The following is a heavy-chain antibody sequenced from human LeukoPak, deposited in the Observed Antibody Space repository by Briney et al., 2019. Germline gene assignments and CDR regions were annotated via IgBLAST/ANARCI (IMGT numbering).Heavy chain of an antibody. CDR1: GFTFSDFY. J-gene: IGHJ4*02. Sequence: GGSLRLSCAASGFTFSDFYMTWIRQAPGKGLEWVANIKQDGSEKYYVDSVKGRFTISRDNAKNSLFLQMNSLRAEDTAIYYCATFAEQEPTNMDSWGQGTLVTVSS. CDR2: IKQDGSEK. CDR3: ATFAEQEPTNMDS. V-gene: IGHV3-7*01. D-gene: IGHD1-14*01.